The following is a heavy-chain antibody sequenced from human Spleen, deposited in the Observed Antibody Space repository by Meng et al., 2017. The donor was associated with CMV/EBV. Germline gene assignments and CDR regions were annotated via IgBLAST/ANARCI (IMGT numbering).Heavy chain of an antibody. Sequence: SISSSTYYWGWIRQPPGKGLEWIGSIFYTGSTYYNPSLESRVTISVDTSKNHFSLRLRSVTAADTAVYYCARHGPAYGGSFYWYFDLWGRGTLVTVSS. V-gene: IGHV4-39*01. CDR3: ARHGPAYGGSFYWYFDL. CDR2: IFYTGST. D-gene: IGHD6-13*01. CDR1: SISSSTYY. J-gene: IGHJ2*01.